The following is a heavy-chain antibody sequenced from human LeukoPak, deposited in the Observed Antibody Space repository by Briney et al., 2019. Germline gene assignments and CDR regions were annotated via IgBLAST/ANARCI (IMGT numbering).Heavy chain of an antibody. CDR1: GFTFSNYA. J-gene: IGHJ4*02. CDR3: AKGRFCSGGNCYSLDY. Sequence: GGSLRLSCATSGFTFSNYAMSWVRQAPGKGLEWVSTISGSGGSTYYADSVKGRFTISRDNSKNTLYLQMNSLRAEDTAVYYCAKGRFCSGGNCYSLDYWGQGTLVTVSS. CDR2: ISGSGGST. V-gene: IGHV3-23*01. D-gene: IGHD2-15*01.